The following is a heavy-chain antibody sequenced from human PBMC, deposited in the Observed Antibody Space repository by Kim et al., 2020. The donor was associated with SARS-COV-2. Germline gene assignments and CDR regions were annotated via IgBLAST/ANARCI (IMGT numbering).Heavy chain of an antibody. CDR1: GFTFSSYG. CDR3: AKDLLTTVTTAGYGMDV. J-gene: IGHJ6*02. CDR2: IWYDGSNK. Sequence: GSLRLSCAASGFTFSSYGMHWVRQAPGKGLEWVAVIWYDGSNKYYADSVKGRFTISRDNSKNTLYLQMNSLRAEDTAVYYCAKDLLTTVTTAGYGMDVWGQGTTVTVSS. V-gene: IGHV3-33*06. D-gene: IGHD4-17*01.